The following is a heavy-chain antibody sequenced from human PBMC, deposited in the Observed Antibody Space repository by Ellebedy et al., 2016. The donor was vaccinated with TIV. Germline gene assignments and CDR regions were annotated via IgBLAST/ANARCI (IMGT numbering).Heavy chain of an antibody. V-gene: IGHV3-30-3*01. J-gene: IGHJ3*02. CDR2: ISYDGSNK. CDR3: ASLPYDSSKGHAFDI. D-gene: IGHD3-22*01. Sequence: GGSLRLSXAASGFTFSSYAMHWVRQAPGKGLEWVAVISYDGSNKYYADSVKGRFTISRDNSKNTLYLQMNSLRAEDTAVYYCASLPYDSSKGHAFDIWGQGTMVTVSS. CDR1: GFTFSSYA.